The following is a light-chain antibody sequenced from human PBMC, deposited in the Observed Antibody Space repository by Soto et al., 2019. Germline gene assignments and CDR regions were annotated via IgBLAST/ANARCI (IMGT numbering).Light chain of an antibody. CDR1: QSVSGSH. CDR3: QQRSDSPPLT. V-gene: IGKV3D-20*02. Sequence: EIVLTQSPGTLSLSPGERATLSCRASQSVSGSHLAWYQQKPGQAPRLLIYDASSRATGIPDRFSGSGSETDFTLIISSLEPEDFAVYYCQQRSDSPPLTFGGGTRVEIK. J-gene: IGKJ4*01. CDR2: DAS.